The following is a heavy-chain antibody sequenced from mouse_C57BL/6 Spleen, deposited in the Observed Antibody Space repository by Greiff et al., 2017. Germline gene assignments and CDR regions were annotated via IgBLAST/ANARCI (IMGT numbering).Heavy chain of an antibody. J-gene: IGHJ1*03. V-gene: IGHV1-22*01. Sequence: VQLQQSGPELVKPGASVKMSCKASGYTFTDYNMHWVKQSHGKSLEWIGSINPNNGGTSYNQKFKGKATLTVNKSSSTAYMELRSLTSGDSAVYSCSRQTTVVPWYFDVWGTGTTVTVSS. CDR3: SRQTTVVPWYFDV. CDR1: GYTFTDYN. D-gene: IGHD1-1*01. CDR2: INPNNGGT.